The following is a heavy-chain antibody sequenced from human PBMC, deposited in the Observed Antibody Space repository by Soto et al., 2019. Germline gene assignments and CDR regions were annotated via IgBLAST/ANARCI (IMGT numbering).Heavy chain of an antibody. CDR2: IYYSGST. CDR1: GGSISSYY. CDR3: ARGPGNP. V-gene: IGHV4-59*01. J-gene: IGHJ5*02. Sequence: SGTLSLTCTVSGGSISSYYWSWIRQPPGKGLEWIGYIYYSGSTNYNPSLKSRVTISVDTSKNQFSLKLSSVTAADTAVYYCARGPGNPWGQGTLVTVSS.